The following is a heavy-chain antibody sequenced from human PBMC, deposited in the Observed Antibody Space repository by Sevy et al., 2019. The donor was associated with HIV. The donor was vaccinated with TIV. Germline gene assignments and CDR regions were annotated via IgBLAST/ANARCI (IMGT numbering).Heavy chain of an antibody. CDR3: AKDIGCGSGQGCYYSGMDV. J-gene: IGHJ6*02. D-gene: IGHD3-10*01. CDR2: ISWNSGNI. CDR1: GFKFNDFA. Sequence: GGSLRLSCAASGFKFNDFAMHWVRQAPGKGLEWVSGISWNSGNIDYEDSVKGRFTISRDNAKNSLYLQMNSLRTEDTALYYCAKDIGCGSGQGCYYSGMDVWGQGTTVTVSS. V-gene: IGHV3-9*01.